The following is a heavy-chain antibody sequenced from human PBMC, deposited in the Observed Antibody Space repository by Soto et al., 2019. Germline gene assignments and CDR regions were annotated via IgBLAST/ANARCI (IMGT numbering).Heavy chain of an antibody. Sequence: LRLSCAASGFTFTSNGMHWVRQAPGKGLEWVAVISYDGSNRYYTDSVKGRFTISRDNSKNTVYLQMNSLRVEDTAVYYCAKADYDILTGQDYYGMDVWGQGTTVTVSS. V-gene: IGHV3-30*18. CDR1: GFTFTSNG. J-gene: IGHJ6*02. D-gene: IGHD3-9*01. CDR3: AKADYDILTGQDYYGMDV. CDR2: ISYDGSNR.